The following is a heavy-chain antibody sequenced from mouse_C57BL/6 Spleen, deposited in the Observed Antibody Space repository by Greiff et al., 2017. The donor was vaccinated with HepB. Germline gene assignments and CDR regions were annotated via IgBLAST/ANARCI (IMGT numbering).Heavy chain of an antibody. D-gene: IGHD3-3*01. V-gene: IGHV1-18*01. CDR2: INPNNGGT. Sequence: DVKLQESGPELVKPGASVKIPCKASGYTFTDYNMDWVKQSHGKSLEWIGDINPNNGGTIYNQKFKGKATLTVDKSSSTAYMELRSLTSEDTAVYYCAREDRYFDVWGTGTTVTVSS. J-gene: IGHJ1*03. CDR3: AREDRYFDV. CDR1: GYTFTDYN.